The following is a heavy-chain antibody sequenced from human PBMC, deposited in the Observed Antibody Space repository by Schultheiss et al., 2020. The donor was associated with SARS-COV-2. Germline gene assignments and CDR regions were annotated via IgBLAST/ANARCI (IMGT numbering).Heavy chain of an antibody. CDR1: GGSISSSNW. Sequence: SETLSLTCAVSGGSISSSNWWSWVRQPPGKGLEWIGEIYHSGSTNYNPSLKSRVTISVDTSKNQFSLKLSSVTAADTAVYYCARDHQQWLVLSFPSAFDIWGQGTMVTVSS. D-gene: IGHD6-19*01. J-gene: IGHJ3*02. V-gene: IGHV4-4*02. CDR3: ARDHQQWLVLSFPSAFDI. CDR2: IYHSGST.